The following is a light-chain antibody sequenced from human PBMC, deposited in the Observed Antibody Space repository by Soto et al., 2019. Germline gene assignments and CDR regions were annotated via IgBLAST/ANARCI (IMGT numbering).Light chain of an antibody. CDR2: DAS. CDR1: QNINNW. Sequence: DIQMTQSPSTLSSSIGDIVAITCRASQNINNWIACYQKKPGKAPKFLIYDASTLESGVPSRFSGSGFGTEFSLTISSLQPDDFGSYYCQHMRTFGQGTKVDIK. V-gene: IGKV1-5*01. CDR3: QHMRT. J-gene: IGKJ1*01.